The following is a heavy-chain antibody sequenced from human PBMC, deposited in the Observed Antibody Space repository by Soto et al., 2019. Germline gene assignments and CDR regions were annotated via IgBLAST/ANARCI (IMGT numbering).Heavy chain of an antibody. V-gene: IGHV3-48*02. CDR2: ISSSSSTI. D-gene: IGHD3-22*01. Sequence: GGSLRLSCAASGFTFSSYSMNWVRQAPGKGLEWVSYISSSSSTIYYADSVKGRFTISRDNAKNSLYLQMNSLRDEDTAVYYCARDYYDSSGYYRVDYWGQGTLVTVSS. CDR1: GFTFSSYS. CDR3: ARDYYDSSGYYRVDY. J-gene: IGHJ4*02.